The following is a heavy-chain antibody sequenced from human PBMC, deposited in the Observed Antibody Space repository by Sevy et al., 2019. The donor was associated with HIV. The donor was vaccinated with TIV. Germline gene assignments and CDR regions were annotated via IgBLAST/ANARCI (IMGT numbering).Heavy chain of an antibody. CDR3: ARAPPVRSGDDSLNWFDP. CDR1: GGPISSYY. D-gene: IGHD5-12*01. V-gene: IGHV4-59*01. J-gene: IGHJ5*02. CDR2: IHYSGCT. Sequence: SETLSLTCSVSGGPISSYYWSWIRQPPGKRLEWIGYIHYSGCTNYNPSLNSRLTISVDTSKNQFSLRLTSVTAADTAVYYCARAPPVRSGDDSLNWFDPWGQGILVTVSS.